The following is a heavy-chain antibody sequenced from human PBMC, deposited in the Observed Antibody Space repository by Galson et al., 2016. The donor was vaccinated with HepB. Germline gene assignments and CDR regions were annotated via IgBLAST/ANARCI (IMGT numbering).Heavy chain of an antibody. CDR2: IYYSGST. CDR3: ARHGSRYQGADF. J-gene: IGHJ4*02. V-gene: IGHV4-59*08. CDR1: GAFITSFY. D-gene: IGHD2-2*01. Sequence: SETLSLTCTISGAFITSFYWSWIRQPPGKGLEWIGHIYYSGSTNYNPSLKSRVSMSVDTSNNQFSLKLTSVTAADTAVYYCARHGSRYQGADFWGQGTLVTVSS.